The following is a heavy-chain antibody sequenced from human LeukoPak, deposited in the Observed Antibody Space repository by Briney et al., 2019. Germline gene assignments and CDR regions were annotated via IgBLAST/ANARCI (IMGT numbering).Heavy chain of an antibody. D-gene: IGHD2-2*01. CDR2: IYSGGST. Sequence: GGSLRLSCAASEFSVGSNYMTWVRQAPGKGLEWVSLIYSGGSTYYADSVKGRFTISRDNSKNTLYLQMNSLRPEDTSVYFCARSPTSWYFDYWGQGTLVTVSS. J-gene: IGHJ4*02. CDR1: EFSVGSNY. CDR3: ARSPTSWYFDY. V-gene: IGHV3-66*02.